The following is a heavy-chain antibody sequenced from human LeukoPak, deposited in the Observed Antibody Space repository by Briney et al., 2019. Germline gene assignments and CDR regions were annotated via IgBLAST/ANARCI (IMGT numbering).Heavy chain of an antibody. V-gene: IGHV4-34*01. CDR2: INHSGST. Sequence: SETLSLTCAVYGGSFSGYYWSWIRQPPGKGLEWIGEINHSGSTNYDPSLKSRVTISVDTSKNQFSLKLSSVTAADTAVYYCARGPGYSSSDGAFDIWGQGTMVTVSS. CDR1: GGSFSGYY. CDR3: ARGPGYSSSDGAFDI. D-gene: IGHD6-13*01. J-gene: IGHJ3*02.